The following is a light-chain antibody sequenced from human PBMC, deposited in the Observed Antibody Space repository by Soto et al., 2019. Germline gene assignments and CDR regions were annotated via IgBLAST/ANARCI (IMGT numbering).Light chain of an antibody. CDR3: QSYDRSLSGVV. Sequence: QSVLTQPPSVSGAPGQRVTISCTGSSSNIGAGFHVHWYQQLPGTAPRLLIFGDYNRPSGVPDRFSGSKSGTSASLAITGLQSEDEAHYYCQSYDRSLSGVVFGGGTQLTVL. J-gene: IGLJ7*01. V-gene: IGLV1-40*01. CDR2: GDY. CDR1: SSNIGAGFH.